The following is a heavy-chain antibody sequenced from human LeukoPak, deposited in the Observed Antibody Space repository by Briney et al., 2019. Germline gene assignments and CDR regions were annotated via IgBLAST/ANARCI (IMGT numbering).Heavy chain of an antibody. CDR1: GGSISSGGYY. CDR3: ARAKTFLGYYFDY. V-gene: IGHV4-30-2*01. J-gene: IGHJ4*02. Sequence: SETLSLTCTVSGGSISSGGYYWSWIRQPPGKGLEWIGYIYHSGSTYYNPSLKSRVTISVDRSKNQFSLKLSSVTAADTAVYYCARAKTFLGYYFDYWGQGTLVTVSS. CDR2: IYHSGST.